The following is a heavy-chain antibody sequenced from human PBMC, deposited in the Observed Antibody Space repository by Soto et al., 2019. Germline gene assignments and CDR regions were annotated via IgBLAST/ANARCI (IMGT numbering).Heavy chain of an antibody. J-gene: IGHJ5*02. V-gene: IGHV4-59*08. CDR3: ARHIVVVPAKLPGGYDLGENWFDP. CDR2: IYYSGST. CDR1: GGSISSYY. Sequence: SETLSLTCTVSGGSISSYYWSWIRQPPGKGLEWIGYIYYSGSTNYNPSLKSRVTISVDTSKNQFSLKLSSVTAADTAVYYCARHIVVVPAKLPGGYDLGENWFDPWGQGTLVTVSS. D-gene: IGHD2-2*01.